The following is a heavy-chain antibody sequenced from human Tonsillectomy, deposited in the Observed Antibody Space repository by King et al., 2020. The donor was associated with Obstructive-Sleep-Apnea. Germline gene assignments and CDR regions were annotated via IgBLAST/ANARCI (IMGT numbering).Heavy chain of an antibody. CDR3: ARGSGAAAVNWFDP. CDR2: INHSGST. J-gene: IGHJ5*02. V-gene: IGHV4-34*01. CDR1: IGSFSDYY. D-gene: IGHD6-13*01. Sequence: VQLQQWGAGLLKPSETLSLTCAVFIGSFSDYYWSWIRQPPGKGLQWIGEINHSGSTNCNPSLKSRVTISVDTSENQFSLKLNSVTAADTAVYYCARGSGAAAVNWFDPWGQGTLVTVSS.